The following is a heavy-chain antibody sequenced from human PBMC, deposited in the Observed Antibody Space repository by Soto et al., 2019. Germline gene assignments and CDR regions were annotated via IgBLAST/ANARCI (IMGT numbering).Heavy chain of an antibody. D-gene: IGHD1-1*01. Sequence: QVQLQQSGPGLLKPSETLSLTCTVSGGSISSPSYNWGWVRQPPGKGPEWIGSFFYGGRTHYSPSLESRLSISVDTARSQVSLILTSVTGADTAVYYCATVASTHFDSWGQGALVVVSS. CDR2: FFYGGRT. V-gene: IGHV4-39*01. J-gene: IGHJ4*02. CDR3: ATVASTHFDS. CDR1: GGSISSPSYN.